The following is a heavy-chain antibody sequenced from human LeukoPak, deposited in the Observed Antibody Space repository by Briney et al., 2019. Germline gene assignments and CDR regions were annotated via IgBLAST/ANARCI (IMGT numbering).Heavy chain of an antibody. Sequence: SQTLSLTCAISGDSVSSNSAAWNWIRQSPSRGLEWLGRTYYRSKWYSAYAVSVKSRITINSDTSKNQFSLQLNSVTPEDAAVCYCVREEGQGTARMFDCWGQGIPVTVSS. J-gene: IGHJ4*02. D-gene: IGHD1-7*01. CDR2: TYYRSKWYS. CDR1: GDSVSSNSAA. V-gene: IGHV6-1*01. CDR3: VREEGQGTARMFDC.